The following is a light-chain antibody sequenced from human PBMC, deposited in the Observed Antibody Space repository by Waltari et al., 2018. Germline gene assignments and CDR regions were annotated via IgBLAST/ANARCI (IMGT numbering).Light chain of an antibody. V-gene: IGKV4-1*01. CDR1: QSVLYSSNNKNH. J-gene: IGKJ2*01. CDR3: QQYYSKRYT. Sequence: DIMMTQSPDSLAVSLGERATINCKSSQSVLYSSNNKNHLAWYQQKPGQPPKLLIYWASTRESGVPDRFSGGGSGTDFTLTISSLQAEDVAVYYCQQYYSKRYTFGQGTKLEIK. CDR2: WAS.